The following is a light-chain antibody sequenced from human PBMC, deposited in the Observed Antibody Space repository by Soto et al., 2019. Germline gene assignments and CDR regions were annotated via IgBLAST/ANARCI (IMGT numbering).Light chain of an antibody. J-gene: IGKJ1*01. CDR3: QQSYSTTWT. V-gene: IGKV3-15*01. CDR2: GAS. Sequence: EIAMTQSPVTLSVSPGERATPSCRASQGIKNYLAWFQQKPGQAPRLLVYGASTRATTIPARFSGSGSGTDFTLTISSLQPEDFATYSCQQSYSTTWTFGQGTKVDIK. CDR1: QGIKNY.